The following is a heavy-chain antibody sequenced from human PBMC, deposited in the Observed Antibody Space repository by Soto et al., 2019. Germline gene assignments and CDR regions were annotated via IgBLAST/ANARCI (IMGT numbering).Heavy chain of an antibody. V-gene: IGHV3-23*01. J-gene: IGHJ4*02. CDR2: ISATGGGT. D-gene: IGHD3-16*01. CDR3: AKDRRAGGNSAFYFDF. CDR1: RFKFSNYA. Sequence: VGSLRLSCAASRFKFSNYAMSWVRQAPGKGLEWVSLISATGGGTYYADSVKGRFTISRDNSHNTLYLQVHSLTAEDTAVYYCAKDRRAGGNSAFYFDFWGQGAQVTVSS.